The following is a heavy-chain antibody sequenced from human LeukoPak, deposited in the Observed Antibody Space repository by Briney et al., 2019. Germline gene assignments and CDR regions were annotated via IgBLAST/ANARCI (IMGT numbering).Heavy chain of an antibody. Sequence: GGSLRLSCAASGFTFSSYGMHWVRQAPGKGLEWVAFIRYDGSNKYYADSVKGQFTISRDNSKNTLYLQMNSLRAEDTAVYYCAKDFGFGGNYFDYWGQGTLVTVSS. CDR3: AKDFGFGGNYFDY. D-gene: IGHD3-10*01. CDR1: GFTFSSYG. V-gene: IGHV3-30*02. J-gene: IGHJ4*02. CDR2: IRYDGSNK.